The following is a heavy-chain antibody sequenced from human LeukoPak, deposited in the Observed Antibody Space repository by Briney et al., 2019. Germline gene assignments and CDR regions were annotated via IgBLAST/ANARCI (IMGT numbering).Heavy chain of an antibody. CDR2: IIPIFGTA. D-gene: IGHD2-2*01. CDR1: GGTFSSYA. CDR3: ARSPVVPAATRGGYYYYYMAV. J-gene: IGHJ6*03. V-gene: IGHV1-69*13. Sequence: ASVKVSCKASGGTFSSYAISWVRQAPGQGLEWMGGIIPIFGTANYAQKFQGSVTITADESTSTAYMELSSLRSEDTAVYYCARSPVVPAATRGGYYYYYMAVWGKGTTVTISS.